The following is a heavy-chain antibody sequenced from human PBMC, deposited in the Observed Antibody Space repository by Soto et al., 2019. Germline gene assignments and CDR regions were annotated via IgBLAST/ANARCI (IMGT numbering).Heavy chain of an antibody. D-gene: IGHD6-13*01. CDR3: ARDQYARIAAALGDY. Sequence: QVQLVESGGGVVQPGRSLRLSCAASGFTFSSYAMHWVRQAPGKGLEWVAVISYDGSNKYYADSVKGRFTISRDNSKNTLYLQMNSRRAEDTAVYYCARDQYARIAAALGDYWGQGTLVTVSS. J-gene: IGHJ4*02. V-gene: IGHV3-30-3*01. CDR2: ISYDGSNK. CDR1: GFTFSSYA.